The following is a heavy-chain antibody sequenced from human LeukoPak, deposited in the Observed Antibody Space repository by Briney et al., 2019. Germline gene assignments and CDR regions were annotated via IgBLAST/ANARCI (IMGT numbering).Heavy chain of an antibody. CDR1: GFTVSSNY. J-gene: IGHJ4*02. CDR3: ARDYLDSSGYYYYFDY. CDR2: IYSGGST. Sequence: QPGGSLRLSCAASGFTVSSNYMNWVRQAPGKGLEWVSVIYSGGSTYYADSVKGRFSISRDNSKNTLYLQMNSLRAEDTAVYYCARDYLDSSGYYYYFDYWGQGTLVTVSS. D-gene: IGHD3-22*01. V-gene: IGHV3-66*01.